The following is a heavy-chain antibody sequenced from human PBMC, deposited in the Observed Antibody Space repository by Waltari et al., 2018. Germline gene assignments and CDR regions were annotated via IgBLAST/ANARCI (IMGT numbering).Heavy chain of an antibody. CDR2: INPKNGET. J-gene: IGHJ4*02. V-gene: IGHV1-2*02. D-gene: IGHD1-26*01. CDR3: ARDPGPIVGAPDY. Sequence: QVQLVQSGTEVKKPGASVKVSCQASGYRFTDYHLHWVRQPPGQGLEWLGWINPKNGETSYEQKFLGRVTMTRDTSINTGYMDLSGLRSDDTAVFYCARDPGPIVGAPDYWGQGTLVTVSS. CDR1: GYRFTDYH.